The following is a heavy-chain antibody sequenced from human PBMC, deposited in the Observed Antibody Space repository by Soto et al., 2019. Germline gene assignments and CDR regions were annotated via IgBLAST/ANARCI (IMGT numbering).Heavy chain of an antibody. V-gene: IGHV3-30-3*01. J-gene: IGHJ6*02. CDR1: GFTFSSYA. D-gene: IGHD2-15*01. CDR3: ARDLGGQPYYYYYCGMDV. CDR2: ISYDGSNK. Sequence: QVQLVESGGGVVQPGRSLRLSCAASGFTFSSYAMHWVRQAPGKGLEWVAVISYDGSNKYYADSVKGRFTISRDNSKNTLYLQMNSLRAEDTAVYYCARDLGGQPYYYYYCGMDVWGQGTTVTVSS.